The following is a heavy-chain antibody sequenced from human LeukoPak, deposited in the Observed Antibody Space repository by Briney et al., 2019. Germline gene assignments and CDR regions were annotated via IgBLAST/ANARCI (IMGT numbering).Heavy chain of an antibody. V-gene: IGHV4-34*01. CDR1: GGSFSGYY. D-gene: IGHD3-3*01. Sequence: SETLSLTCAVYGGSFSGYYWSWIRQPPGKGLEWIGELNHSGSTNYNPSLKSRVTISVDTSKNQFSLKLSSVTAADTAVYYCARGHDFWSDTPWVCYYYYYMDVWGKGTTVTVSS. CDR3: ARGHDFWSDTPWVCYYYYYMDV. CDR2: LNHSGST. J-gene: IGHJ6*03.